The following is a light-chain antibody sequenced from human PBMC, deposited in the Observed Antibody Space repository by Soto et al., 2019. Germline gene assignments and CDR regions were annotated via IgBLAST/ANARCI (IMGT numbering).Light chain of an antibody. CDR2: KAS. CDR3: QHYNTYST. V-gene: IGKV1-5*03. J-gene: IGKJ1*01. Sequence: EIQMTQSHSTLSASVGDRVIITCRASQSISSWLAWYQQKPGKAPKLLIYKASSLESGVPSRFSGSGSGTEFTLTISSLQPDDFATYYCQHYNTYSTFGQGSKV. CDR1: QSISSW.